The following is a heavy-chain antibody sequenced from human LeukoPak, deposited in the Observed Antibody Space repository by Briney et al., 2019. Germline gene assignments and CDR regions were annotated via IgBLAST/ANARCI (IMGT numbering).Heavy chain of an antibody. V-gene: IGHV3-23*01. CDR3: AKVGYGDYALIDY. J-gene: IGHJ4*02. D-gene: IGHD4-17*01. CDR1: GFIFSSYS. CDR2: ISGSGGST. Sequence: PGGSLRLFCAASGFIFSSYSMSWVRQAPGKGLEWVSAISGSGGSTYYADSVKGRFTISRDNSKNTLYLQMNSLRAGDTAVYYCAKVGYGDYALIDYWGQGTLVTVSS.